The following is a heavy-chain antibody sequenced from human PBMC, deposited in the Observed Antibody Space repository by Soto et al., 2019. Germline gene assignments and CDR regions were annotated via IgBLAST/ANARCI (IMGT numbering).Heavy chain of an antibody. CDR3: ARWFTYGNFDYFDY. J-gene: IGHJ4*02. D-gene: IGHD3-10*01. Sequence: GGSLRLSCAASRLTFTNYAMIWVRQAPGEGLEWVSGITGCGTDTWHAESVRDRFTISRDNSKNTLYLQMNSLRAEDTALYYCARWFTYGNFDYFDYWGQGPLVTVSS. V-gene: IGHV3-23*01. CDR2: ITGCGTDT. CDR1: RLTFTNYA.